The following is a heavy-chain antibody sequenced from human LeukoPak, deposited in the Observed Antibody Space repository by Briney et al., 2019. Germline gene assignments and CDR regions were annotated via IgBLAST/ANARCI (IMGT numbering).Heavy chain of an antibody. CDR2: IYTSGST. CDR3: TREIGGTTVHY. D-gene: IGHD1-7*01. V-gene: IGHV4-39*07. J-gene: IGHJ4*02. Sequence: SETLSLTCTVSGGSISSSSYYWGWIRQPPGKGLEWIGRIYTSGSTNYNPSLKSRVTMSVDTSKNQFSLKLSSVTAADTAVYYCTREIGGTTVHYWGQGTLVTVSS. CDR1: GGSISSSSYY.